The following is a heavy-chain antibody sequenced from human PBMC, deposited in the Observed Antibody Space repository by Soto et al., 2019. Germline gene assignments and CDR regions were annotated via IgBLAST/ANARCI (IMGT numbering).Heavy chain of an antibody. CDR2: ISGSGDST. CDR3: ARRGPGTYFDY. J-gene: IGHJ4*02. CDR1: GFTFSSYA. V-gene: IGHV3-23*01. D-gene: IGHD6-13*01. Sequence: EVQLLDSGGGLVQPGGSLRLSCAASGFTFSSYAMNWFRQAPGKGLEWVSVISGSGDSTYYADSVKGRFTISRDNSKNTLYLQMNSLRTEDTAVYYFARRGPGTYFDYWGQGTLVTVSS.